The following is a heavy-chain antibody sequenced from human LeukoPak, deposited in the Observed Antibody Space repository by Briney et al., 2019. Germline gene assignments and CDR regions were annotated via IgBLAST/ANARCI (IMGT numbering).Heavy chain of an antibody. CDR3: AGTPWFGELTLDY. CDR2: IVVGGGNT. V-gene: IGHV1-58*02. J-gene: IGHJ4*02. Sequence: SVKVSCKASGFTFTSSTIQWVRQARGQRLEWIGWIVVGGGNTNYAQKFQERVIITRDMSTTTVYMELSSLRSEDTAVYYCAGTPWFGELTLDYWGQGALVTVSS. D-gene: IGHD3-10*01. CDR1: GFTFTSST.